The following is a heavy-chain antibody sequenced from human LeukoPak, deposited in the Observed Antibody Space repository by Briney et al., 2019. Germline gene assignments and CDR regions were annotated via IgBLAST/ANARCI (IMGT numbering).Heavy chain of an antibody. CDR1: GYTFSSHY. Sequence: ASVKVSCKTSGYTFSSHYWYWVRQAPGQGLEWIGIINPSGGSSGATTYAQKFRGRVSMTRDMSTNTVYMEMSSLRSEDTAVYYCAREHATSALDHWGQGTLVTVSS. CDR2: INPSGGSSGAT. J-gene: IGHJ5*02. D-gene: IGHD2-2*01. V-gene: IGHV1-46*01. CDR3: AREHATSALDH.